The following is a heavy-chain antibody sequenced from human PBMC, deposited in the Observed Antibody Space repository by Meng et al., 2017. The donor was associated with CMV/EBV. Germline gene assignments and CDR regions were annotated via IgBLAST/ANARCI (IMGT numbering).Heavy chain of an antibody. J-gene: IGHJ4*02. CDR1: GGSISSYY. Sequence: VPLQESGPGLVYPSETLSRTCSVSGGSISSYYWSWSRQPAGKGLEWIGRIYTSGSTNYNPSLKSRVTMSVDTSKNQFSLKLSSVTAADTAVYYCARHGDTAMVVGIDYWGQGTLVTVSS. D-gene: IGHD5-18*01. CDR3: ARHGDTAMVVGIDY. CDR2: IYTSGST. V-gene: IGHV4-4*07.